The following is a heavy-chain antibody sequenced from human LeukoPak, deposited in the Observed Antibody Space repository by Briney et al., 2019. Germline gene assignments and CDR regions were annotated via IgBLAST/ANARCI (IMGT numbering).Heavy chain of an antibody. CDR2: IYYSGST. D-gene: IGHD1-26*01. Sequence: ASETLSLTCTVSGGSIRSYYWSWNRQPPGKGLKWIGYIYYSGSTKYNPSLKSRATISVDTSKNQFSLKLSSVTAADTAVYHCASGSYYFDYWGQGTLVTVSS. CDR1: GGSIRSYY. CDR3: ASGSYYFDY. V-gene: IGHV4-59*08. J-gene: IGHJ4*02.